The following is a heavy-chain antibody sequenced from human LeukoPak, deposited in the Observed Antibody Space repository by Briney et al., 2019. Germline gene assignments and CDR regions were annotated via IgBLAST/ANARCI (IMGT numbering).Heavy chain of an antibody. CDR2: IHFSGST. CDR1: GGSVSSGDYY. J-gene: IGHJ4*02. Sequence: SETLSLTCTVSGGSVSSGDYYSSWIRQPPGKGLEWIGYIHFSGSTNYNPSLKSRITISVDTSKNQFALKLRSVTAADTAVYYCARVAGTYPDYWGQGTLVTVSS. D-gene: IGHD3-10*01. CDR3: ARVAGTYPDY. V-gene: IGHV4-61*08.